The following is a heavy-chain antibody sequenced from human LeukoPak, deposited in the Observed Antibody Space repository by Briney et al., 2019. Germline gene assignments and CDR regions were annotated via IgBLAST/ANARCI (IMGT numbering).Heavy chain of an antibody. CDR2: IIPIFGTA. V-gene: IGHV1-69*05. J-gene: IGHJ2*01. Sequence: GASVKVSCKASGYTFTSYGISWVRQAPGQGLEWMGRIIPIFGTANYAQKFQGRVTITTDESTSTAYMELSSLRSEDTAVYYCARGGTDYFSAGYFDLWGRGTLVTVSS. D-gene: IGHD2/OR15-2a*01. CDR1: GYTFTSYG. CDR3: ARGGTDYFSAGYFDL.